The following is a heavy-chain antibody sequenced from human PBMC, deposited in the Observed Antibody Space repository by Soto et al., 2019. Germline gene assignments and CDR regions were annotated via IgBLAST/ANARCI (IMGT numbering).Heavy chain of an antibody. CDR3: AKALAAMAVAGTGPFDF. V-gene: IGHV3-23*01. CDR1: GFNFRSYA. D-gene: IGHD6-19*01. CDR2: ISGSGSTT. Sequence: EVQLLESGGNLVQPGGSLRLSCAASGFNFRSYAMSWVRQAPGKGLEWLSAISGSGSTTYFADSVKGRFNSSRDNSKNTLYLQMTDLRAEDTGVYFCAKALAAMAVAGTGPFDFWGQGNLVTVSS. J-gene: IGHJ4*02.